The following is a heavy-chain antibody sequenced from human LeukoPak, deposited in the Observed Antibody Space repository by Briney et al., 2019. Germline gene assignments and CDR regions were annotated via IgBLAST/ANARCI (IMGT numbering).Heavy chain of an antibody. CDR3: AKDRIAARLLDY. Sequence: GSLRLSCAASGFTFSSYSMNWVRQAPGKGLEWVSYISVSGSNINYADSVKGRFTISRDNAKNSLYLQMNSLRAEDTAVYYCAKDRIAARLLDYWGQGTLVTVSS. CDR1: GFTFSSYS. V-gene: IGHV3-48*01. J-gene: IGHJ4*02. D-gene: IGHD6-6*01. CDR2: ISVSGSNI.